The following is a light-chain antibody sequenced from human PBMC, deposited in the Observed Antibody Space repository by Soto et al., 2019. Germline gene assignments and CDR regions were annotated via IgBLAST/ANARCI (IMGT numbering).Light chain of an antibody. CDR2: GTS. J-gene: IGKJ2*01. CDR1: NNVSTY. CDR3: QQSFSTLYT. V-gene: IGKV1-39*01. Sequence: DIQMTQSPSSLSASVGDRVTITCRASNNVSTYLHWYQQKPGKAPKLLIYGTSNLQSGVPSRFSGSGSGTYFSLSISDLQPEDFATYYCQQSFSTLYTVGQGTKLEIK.